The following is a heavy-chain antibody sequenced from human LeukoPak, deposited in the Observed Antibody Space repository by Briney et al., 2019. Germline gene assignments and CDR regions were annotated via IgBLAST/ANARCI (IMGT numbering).Heavy chain of an antibody. CDR3: TRGRYYLDSSTYPPDY. Sequence: GGSLRLSCAASGFTFSSYEMNWVRQAPGKGLDWVSYISSSGSTIYYADCVKGRFTISRDNAKNSLYLQMNSLRAENTAVYYCTRGRYYLDSSTYPPDYWGQGTLVTVSS. CDR1: GFTFSSYE. CDR2: ISSSGSTI. V-gene: IGHV3-48*03. D-gene: IGHD3-22*01. J-gene: IGHJ4*02.